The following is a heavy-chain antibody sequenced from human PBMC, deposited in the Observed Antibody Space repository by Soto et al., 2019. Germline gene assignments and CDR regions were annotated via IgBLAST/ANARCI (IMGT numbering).Heavy chain of an antibody. V-gene: IGHV3-33*06. CDR3: AKVSDILTEFDY. D-gene: IGHD3-9*01. CDR1: GFTFSNYG. J-gene: IGHJ4*02. Sequence: GGSLRLSCAASGFTFSNYGMHWVRQAPNKGLEWVAAIRHDGGNKYHATSVEGRFTISRDNSNNTLYLQMNSLRAEDTAVYYCAKVSDILTEFDYWGQGTLVTVSS. CDR2: IRHDGGNK.